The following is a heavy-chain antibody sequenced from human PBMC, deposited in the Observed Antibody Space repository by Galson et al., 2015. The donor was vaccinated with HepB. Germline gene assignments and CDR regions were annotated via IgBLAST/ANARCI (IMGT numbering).Heavy chain of an antibody. J-gene: IGHJ3*02. Sequence: SVKVSCKASGGTFSSYAISWVRQAPGQGLEWMGGIIPIFGTANYAQKFQGRVTITADESTSTAYMELSSLRSEDTAVYYCASLLPKGFWGANAFDIWGQGTMVTVSS. D-gene: IGHD3-16*01. CDR2: IIPIFGTA. CDR1: GGTFSSYA. CDR3: ASLLPKGFWGANAFDI. V-gene: IGHV1-69*13.